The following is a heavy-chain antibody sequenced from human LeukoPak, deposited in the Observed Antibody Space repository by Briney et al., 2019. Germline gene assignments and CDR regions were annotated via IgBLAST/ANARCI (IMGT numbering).Heavy chain of an antibody. CDR3: AKDSPSGWGRHGAFDT. CDR1: GFTFSSYW. Sequence: PGGSLRLSCAASGFTFSSYWMSWVRQAPGKGLEWVANIKQGGSEKYYVDSVKSRFTISRDNSKNTLDLEMNSLRAEDTAVYYCAKDSPSGWGRHGAFDTWGQGTMVTVSS. CDR2: IKQGGSEK. J-gene: IGHJ3*02. V-gene: IGHV3-7*01. D-gene: IGHD6-19*01.